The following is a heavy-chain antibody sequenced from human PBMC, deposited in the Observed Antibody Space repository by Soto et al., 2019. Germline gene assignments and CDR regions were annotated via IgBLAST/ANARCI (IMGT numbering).Heavy chain of an antibody. Sequence: PSETLSLTCTVSGGSVSSGDDYWSWIRQPPGKGLEWIGYISYSGSTNYNPSLKSRVTISVDTSKKQFSLKLSSVTAADTAVYNCARGDSGYSGYDNFDHWGQGTLVTVSS. V-gene: IGHV4-61*08. D-gene: IGHD5-12*01. CDR1: GGSVSSGDDY. CDR3: ARGDSGYSGYDNFDH. J-gene: IGHJ4*02. CDR2: ISYSGST.